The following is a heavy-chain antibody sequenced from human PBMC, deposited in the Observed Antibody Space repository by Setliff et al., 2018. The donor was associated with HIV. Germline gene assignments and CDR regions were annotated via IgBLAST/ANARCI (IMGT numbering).Heavy chain of an antibody. D-gene: IGHD2-15*01. CDR1: GGSISSYY. CDR3: ARGVVVAAARWFDP. J-gene: IGHJ5*02. V-gene: IGHV4-59*01. Sequence: SETLSLTCTVSGGSISSYYWSWIRQPPGKGLEWIGYIYYSGSTNYNPSLKSRVTISVDTSKNQFSLKLSSVTAADTAVYYCARGVVVAAARWFDPWGQGTLVTVSS. CDR2: IYYSGST.